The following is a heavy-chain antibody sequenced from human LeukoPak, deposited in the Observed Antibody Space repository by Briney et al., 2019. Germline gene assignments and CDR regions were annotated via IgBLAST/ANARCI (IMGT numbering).Heavy chain of an antibody. Sequence: SVKVSCKASGYTFTGYYMHWVRQAPGQGLEWMGGIIPIFGTANYAQRFQGRVTITTDESTSTAYMELSSLRSEDTAVYYCAREKYSSSSVFDYWGQGTLVTVSS. V-gene: IGHV1-69*05. CDR3: AREKYSSSSVFDY. CDR1: GYTFTGYY. J-gene: IGHJ4*02. D-gene: IGHD6-6*01. CDR2: IIPIFGTA.